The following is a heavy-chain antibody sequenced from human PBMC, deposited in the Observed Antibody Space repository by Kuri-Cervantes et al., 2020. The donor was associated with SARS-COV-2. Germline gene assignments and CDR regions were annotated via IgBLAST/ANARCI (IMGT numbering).Heavy chain of an antibody. V-gene: IGHV3-11*04. CDR3: AGDLRLGKSLDY. D-gene: IGHD7-27*01. Sequence: GESLKISCTASGFILSDYYMTWIRQAPGKGLEWVSNIGPSGTTKYYADSVKGRFTISRDNAKNSLCLQMSSLRAEDTAVYYCAGDLRLGKSLDYWGQGTLVTVSS. CDR1: GFILSDYY. CDR2: IGPSGTTK. J-gene: IGHJ4*02.